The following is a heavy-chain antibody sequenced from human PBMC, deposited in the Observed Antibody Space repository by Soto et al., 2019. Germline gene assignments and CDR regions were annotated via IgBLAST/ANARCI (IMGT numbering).Heavy chain of an antibody. CDR3: ARKAWVRFDY. CDR2: VFHTGNT. D-gene: IGHD7-27*01. Sequence: SETLSLTCTVSGDSMTRCVWLTWVRQPPGKGLEWIGEVFHTGNTNYNPSPKSRVTMSVDKSTNEFSLKVTSVTAADTAIYYCARKAWVRFDYWGQGALVTVDS. CDR1: GDSMTRCVW. J-gene: IGHJ4*02. V-gene: IGHV4-4*02.